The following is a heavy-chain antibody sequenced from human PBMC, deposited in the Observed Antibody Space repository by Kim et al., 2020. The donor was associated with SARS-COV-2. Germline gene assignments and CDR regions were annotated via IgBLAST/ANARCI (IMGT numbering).Heavy chain of an antibody. D-gene: IGHD2-2*01. J-gene: IGHJ4*02. V-gene: IGHV3-23*01. CDR3: AKDGTFIVVVPAASYFDY. Sequence: KGLFTISRDNSKNTLYLQMNSLRAEDTAVYYCAKDGTFIVVVPAASYFDYWGQGTLVTVSS.